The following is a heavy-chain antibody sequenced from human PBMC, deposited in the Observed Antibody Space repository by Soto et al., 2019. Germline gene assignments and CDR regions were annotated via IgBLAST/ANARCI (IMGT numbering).Heavy chain of an antibody. Sequence: QVQLVQSGAEVKKPGSSVKVSCKASGGTFSSYAISWVRQAPGQGLEWMGGIIPIFGTANYAQKFQGRVTMTADEATSTAYMKLSSLRSEDTAVYYCAGDWWERRRGDAFDIWGQGTMVTVSS. CDR2: IIPIFGTA. V-gene: IGHV1-69*12. CDR3: AGDWWERRRGDAFDI. D-gene: IGHD1-26*01. CDR1: GGTFSSYA. J-gene: IGHJ3*02.